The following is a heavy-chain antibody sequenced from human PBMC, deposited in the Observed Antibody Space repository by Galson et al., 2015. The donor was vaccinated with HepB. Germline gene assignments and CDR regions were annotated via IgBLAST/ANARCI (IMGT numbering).Heavy chain of an antibody. CDR1: GFTFSNYG. CDR3: ARGGVGRSGIYYNFNYYYMGV. Sequence: LRLSCAASGFTFSNYGMNWVRQAPGKGLEWVALIWYDGHNKYYADSVKGRFTISRDNSKNTLFLQMKSLRAEDTALYYCARGGVGRSGIYYNFNYYYMGVWGKGTTVTVSS. V-gene: IGHV3-33*01. CDR2: IWYDGHNK. D-gene: IGHD3-10*01. J-gene: IGHJ6*03.